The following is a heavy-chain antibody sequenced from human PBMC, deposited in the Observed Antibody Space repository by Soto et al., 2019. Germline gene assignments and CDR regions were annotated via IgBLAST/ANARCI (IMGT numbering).Heavy chain of an antibody. CDR2: IKDKANSYAT. CDR3: ARLCGWHDPMDV. D-gene: IGHD1-1*01. Sequence: GGSLRLSCAASGLSFSDYNFDWVRLAPGKGLEWIGRIKDKANSYATDYAASVKGRFIISRDDSKRSLYLQMDSLKAEDTAVYYCARLCGWHDPMDVWGKGTTVTVSS. J-gene: IGHJ6*03. CDR1: GLSFSDYN. V-gene: IGHV3-72*01.